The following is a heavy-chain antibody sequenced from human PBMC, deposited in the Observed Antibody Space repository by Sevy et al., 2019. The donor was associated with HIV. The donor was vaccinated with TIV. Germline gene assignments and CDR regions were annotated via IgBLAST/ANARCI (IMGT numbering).Heavy chain of an antibody. Sequence: GGSLRLSCAASGFTFSSYAMHWVRQAPGKGLEWVAVISYDGSNKYYADSVKGRFTISRDNSKNTLYLQMNSLRAEDTAVYYCARDRAKWELPNDAFDIWGQGTMSPSPQ. J-gene: IGHJ3*02. V-gene: IGHV3-30-3*01. CDR3: ARDRAKWELPNDAFDI. CDR1: GFTFSSYA. CDR2: ISYDGSNK. D-gene: IGHD1-26*01.